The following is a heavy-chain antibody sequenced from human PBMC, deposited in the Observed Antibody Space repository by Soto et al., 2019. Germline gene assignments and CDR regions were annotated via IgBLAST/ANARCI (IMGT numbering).Heavy chain of an antibody. Sequence: EVQLVESGGGPVKPGGSLRLSCATSGFTFGSYTMNWVRQAPGKGLEWVSCISSASSYIYYADSVQGRFTISRDNSEKSLYLHMNSLRAEDTAVYYCARRSGYAYGSLDHWGQGVLVTVSS. CDR1: GFTFGSYT. J-gene: IGHJ4*02. CDR2: ISSASSYI. D-gene: IGHD5-18*01. CDR3: ARRSGYAYGSLDH. V-gene: IGHV3-21*02.